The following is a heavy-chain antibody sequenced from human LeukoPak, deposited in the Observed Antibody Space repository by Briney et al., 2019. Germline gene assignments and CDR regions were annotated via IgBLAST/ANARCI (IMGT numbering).Heavy chain of an antibody. V-gene: IGHV4-39*01. J-gene: IGHJ6*03. CDR1: GGSISSSNYY. D-gene: IGHD3-10*01. Sequence: SETLSLTCTVSGGSISSSNYYWGWSRQPPGKGLEWIGTIYYSGTTYYNPSLESRVTISEDTSKNQFSLTLRSVTAADTAVYYCARQISDYYYYYMDVWGKGTTVTVSS. CDR2: IYYSGTT. CDR3: ARQISDYYYYYMDV.